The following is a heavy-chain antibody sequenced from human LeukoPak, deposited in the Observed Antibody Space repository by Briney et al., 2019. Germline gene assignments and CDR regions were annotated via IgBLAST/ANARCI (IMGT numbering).Heavy chain of an antibody. CDR2: ISSSSSYI. J-gene: IGHJ4*02. Sequence: PGGSLRLSCAASGFTFSTYSMNWVRQAPGKGLEWVSSISSSSSYIYYADSVKGRFTISRDNAKNSLYLQMNSLRAEDTAVYYCAKILGYCSGGNCYSFYFDYWGQGTLVTVSS. CDR1: GFTFSTYS. CDR3: AKILGYCSGGNCYSFYFDY. V-gene: IGHV3-21*01. D-gene: IGHD2-15*01.